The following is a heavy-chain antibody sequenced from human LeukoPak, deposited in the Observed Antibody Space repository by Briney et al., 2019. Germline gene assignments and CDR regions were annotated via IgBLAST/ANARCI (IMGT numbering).Heavy chain of an antibody. J-gene: IGHJ6*02. CDR1: RYTLTGVS. CDR3: ATSIVVVSYYYGMDV. CDR2: FDPEDGET. V-gene: IGHV1-24*01. D-gene: IGHD2-2*01. Sequence: GASVKVCCKGSRYTLTGVSMQCVRQGSGKGLAWLGGFDPEDGETIYAQKFQGRVTMTEDTSTDTAYMELSSLRSEDPAVYYCATSIVVVSYYYGMDVWGQGTTVTVSS.